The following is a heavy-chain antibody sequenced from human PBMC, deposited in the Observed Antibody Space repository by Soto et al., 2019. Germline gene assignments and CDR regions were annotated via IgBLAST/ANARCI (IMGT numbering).Heavy chain of an antibody. V-gene: IGHV4-59*08. J-gene: IGHJ6*03. CDR2: IYYSGST. CDR1: GGPIRSYY. D-gene: IGHD2-2*01. CDR3: ARHAGLPAAMRWGYYYMDV. Sequence: SETLSLTCTVSGGPIRSYYWSWIRQHPGKGLEWIGYIYYSGSTNYNPSLKSRVTISVDTSKNQFSLKLSSVTAADTAVYYCARHAGLPAAMRWGYYYMDVWGKGTTVTVSS.